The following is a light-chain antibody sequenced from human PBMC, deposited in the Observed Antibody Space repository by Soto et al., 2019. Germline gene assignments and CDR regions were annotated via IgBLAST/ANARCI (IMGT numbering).Light chain of an antibody. CDR3: SSYTSNSTYV. V-gene: IGLV2-14*03. Sequence: QSALTQPASVSGSPGQSITISCTGTSGDIGFYNYVSWYQQNPGKAPKLMIYDVSNRPSGVSNRFSGSKSGNTASLTISGLQAEDEADYYCSSYTSNSTYVFGTGTKLTVL. J-gene: IGLJ1*01. CDR1: SGDIGFYNY. CDR2: DVS.